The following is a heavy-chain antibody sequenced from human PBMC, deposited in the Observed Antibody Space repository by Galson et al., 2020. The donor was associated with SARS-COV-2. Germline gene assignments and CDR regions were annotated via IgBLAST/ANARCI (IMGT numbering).Heavy chain of an antibody. V-gene: IGHV3-30*04. Sequence: GESLKISCAASGFTFSSYAMHWVRQAPGKGLEWVAVISFDGSNKIYADSVKGRFTISRDNSKNTLYMQMNSLRAEDTAVYYCARVPAGSIAVAGISPIYGYWGQGTLVTVSS. D-gene: IGHD6-19*01. J-gene: IGHJ4*02. CDR2: ISFDGSNK. CDR3: ARVPAGSIAVAGISPIYGY. CDR1: GFTFSSYA.